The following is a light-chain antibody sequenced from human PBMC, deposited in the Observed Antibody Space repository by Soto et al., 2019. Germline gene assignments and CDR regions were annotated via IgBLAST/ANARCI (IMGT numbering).Light chain of an antibody. V-gene: IGKV3-11*01. CDR1: QSVSSY. CDR3: LQFYNFSWT. J-gene: IGKJ1*01. Sequence: EIVLTQSPDTLSLSPGERATLSCRASQSVSSYLAWYQQKPGQAPRLLIYDASNRATGIPARFSGSGSGTDFTLTISRLQPEDFATYYCLQFYNFSWTFGQGTKVDIK. CDR2: DAS.